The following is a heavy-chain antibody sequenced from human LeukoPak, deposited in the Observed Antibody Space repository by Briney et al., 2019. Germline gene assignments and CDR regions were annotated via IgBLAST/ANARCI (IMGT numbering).Heavy chain of an antibody. CDR2: IYHSVST. CDR3: ARVRCCSSTSPKWFDP. CDR1: GYSISSGYY. Sequence: SETLSLTCTVSGYSISSGYYWGWIRQPPGKGLEWIGIIYHSVSTYFNPSLKSRVTISVDTSKNQFSLNLSSVTAADTAVYYCARVRCCSSTSPKWFDPWGQGTLVTVSS. J-gene: IGHJ5*02. V-gene: IGHV4-38-2*02. D-gene: IGHD2-2*01.